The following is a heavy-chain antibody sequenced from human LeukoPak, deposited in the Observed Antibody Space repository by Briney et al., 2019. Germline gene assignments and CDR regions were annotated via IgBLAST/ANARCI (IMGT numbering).Heavy chain of an antibody. CDR1: GYTFNTYG. V-gene: IGHV1-18*01. Sequence: ASVKVSCKASGYTFNTYGISWVRQAPGQGLEWMGWISTYNGDTSYVQNLQGRVTMTTDTSTSTAYMELMSLRSDDTAVYYCLRDAQRPRLTPDYWGQGTLVTVS. CDR2: ISTYNGDT. D-gene: IGHD6-25*01. J-gene: IGHJ4*02. CDR3: LRDAQRPRLTPDY.